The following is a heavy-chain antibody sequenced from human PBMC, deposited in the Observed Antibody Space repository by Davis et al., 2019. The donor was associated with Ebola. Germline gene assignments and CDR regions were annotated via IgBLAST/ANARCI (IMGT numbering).Heavy chain of an antibody. CDR3: ARSGGHSFGQN. Sequence: GESLKISCAASGFTFSNFWMHWVRQGPGKGLVWVSRISSDGSGPAYADSVKGRFTISRDNAKSTVYLQMNSLRAEDTAVYYCARSGGHSFGQNWGQGTAVSVS. D-gene: IGHD5-18*01. CDR2: ISSDGSGP. V-gene: IGHV3-74*03. J-gene: IGHJ6*02. CDR1: GFTFSNFW.